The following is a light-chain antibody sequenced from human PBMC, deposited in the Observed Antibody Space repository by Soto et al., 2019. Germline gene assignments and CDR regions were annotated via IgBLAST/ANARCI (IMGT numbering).Light chain of an antibody. CDR2: DDS. J-gene: IGLJ3*02. Sequence: SYELTQPPSVSVAPGQTARIFCGGNNVGSQSVHWYQQKPGQAPVLVVYDDSDRPSGIPERLSGSNSGNTATLTISRVEAGDEADYYCQVWDSSSDHVVFGGGTQLTVL. CDR3: QVWDSSSDHVV. CDR1: NVGSQS. V-gene: IGLV3-21*02.